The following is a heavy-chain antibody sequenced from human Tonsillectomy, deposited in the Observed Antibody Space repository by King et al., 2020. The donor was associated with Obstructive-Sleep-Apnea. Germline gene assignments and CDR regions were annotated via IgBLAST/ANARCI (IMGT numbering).Heavy chain of an antibody. J-gene: IGHJ4*02. D-gene: IGHD1-1*01. CDR1: GFTCRRYW. Sequence: VQLVESGGGLVQPGGSLRLSCETSGFTCRRYWMNWVRQAPGKGLEWVGNIKPDGREKNYVDSVKGRFTITRDNHKLSLYLQMNNLRVEDTAVYYCAAYTNGNDYWGQGTLVTVSS. CDR2: IKPDGREK. V-gene: IGHV3-7*01. CDR3: AAYTNGNDY.